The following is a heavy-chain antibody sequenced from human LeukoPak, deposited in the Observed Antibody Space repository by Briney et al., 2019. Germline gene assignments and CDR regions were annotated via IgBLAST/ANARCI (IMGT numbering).Heavy chain of an antibody. CDR1: GFTFSSYW. V-gene: IGHV3-7*01. CDR3: ARGVLLRYFDWPELYFDY. CDR2: IKQDGSEK. D-gene: IGHD3-9*01. J-gene: IGHJ4*02. Sequence: GGSLRLSCGASGFTFSSYWMSWVRQAPGKGLEWVANIKQDGSEKYYVDSVKGRFTISRDNAKNSLYLQMNSLRAEDTAVYYCARGVLLRYFDWPELYFDYWGQGTLVTVSS.